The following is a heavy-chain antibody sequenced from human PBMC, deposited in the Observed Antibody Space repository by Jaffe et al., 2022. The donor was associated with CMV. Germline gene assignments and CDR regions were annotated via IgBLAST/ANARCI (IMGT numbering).Heavy chain of an antibody. V-gene: IGHV1-46*01. CDR3: ARAQPPHIYSSSWGHMDV. CDR2: INPSGGST. Sequence: QVQLVQSGAEVKKPGASVKVSCKASGYTFTSYYMHWVRQAPGQGLEWMGIINPSGGSTSYAQKFQGRVTMTRDTSTSTVYMELSSLRSEDTAVYYCARAQPPHIYSSSWGHMDVWGQGTTVTVSS. D-gene: IGHD6-13*01. J-gene: IGHJ6*02. CDR1: GYTFTSYY.